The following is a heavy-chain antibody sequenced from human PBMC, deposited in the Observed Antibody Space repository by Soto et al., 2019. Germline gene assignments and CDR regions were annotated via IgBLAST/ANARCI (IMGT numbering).Heavy chain of an antibody. Sequence: QLQLQESGSGLVKPSQTLSLTCAVSGGSISSGGYSWSWIRQPPGKGLEWIGYIYHSGSTYYNPSPKSRVTISVDGAKNQFSLKLSSVAGADTAVYFSARGGGYTFDYWGQGTLVTVSS. J-gene: IGHJ4*02. CDR3: ARGGGYTFDY. V-gene: IGHV4-30-2*01. CDR1: GGSISSGGYS. CDR2: IYHSGST. D-gene: IGHD3-16*01.